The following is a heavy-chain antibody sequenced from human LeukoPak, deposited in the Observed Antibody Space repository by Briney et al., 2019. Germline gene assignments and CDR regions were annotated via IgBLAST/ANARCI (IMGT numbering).Heavy chain of an antibody. CDR1: GFTFSGYS. Sequence: GGSLRLSCAASGFTFSGYSINWVRQAPGKGLEWVSSISGSSTYIHYADSVKGRFTISRDNARNSLYLQMNSLRAEDTAVYYCARSPPRGYSGYDDWPAYCFDSWGQGTLVTVSS. CDR2: ISGSSTYI. V-gene: IGHV3-21*01. D-gene: IGHD5-12*01. J-gene: IGHJ4*02. CDR3: ARSPPRGYSGYDDWPAYCFDS.